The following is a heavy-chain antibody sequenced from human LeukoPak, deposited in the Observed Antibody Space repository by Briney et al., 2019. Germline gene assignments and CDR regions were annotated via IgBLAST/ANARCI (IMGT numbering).Heavy chain of an antibody. J-gene: IGHJ4*02. D-gene: IGHD3-10*01. Sequence: SETLSLTCTVSTGSISSSSYYWGWIRQPPGKGLEWIGSIYYSGSTYYNPSLKSRVTISVDTSKNQFSLKLSSVTAADTAVYYCARLGRQDYGSGSYYFDYWGQGTLVTVSS. V-gene: IGHV4-39*01. CDR1: TGSISSSSYY. CDR2: IYYSGST. CDR3: ARLGRQDYGSGSYYFDY.